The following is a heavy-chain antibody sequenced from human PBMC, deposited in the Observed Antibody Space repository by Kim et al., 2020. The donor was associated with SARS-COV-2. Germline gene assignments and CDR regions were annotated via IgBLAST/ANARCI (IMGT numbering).Heavy chain of an antibody. V-gene: IGHV3-30*18. CDR2: ISFDGSNK. CDR3: AKDCYVSGTYYIHTYYYGMDV. Sequence: GGSLRLSCAASGFTFSNYGIHWVRQAPGKGLEWVAVISFDGSNKYYADSVKGRFTISRDNSKNMVFLQMNSLRAEDTALYYCAKDCYVSGTYYIHTYYYGMDVWGQGTTVTVSS. J-gene: IGHJ6*02. D-gene: IGHD3-10*01. CDR1: GFTFSNYG.